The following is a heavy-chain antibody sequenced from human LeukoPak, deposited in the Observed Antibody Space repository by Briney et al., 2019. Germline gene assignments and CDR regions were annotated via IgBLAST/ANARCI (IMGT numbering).Heavy chain of an antibody. CDR1: GGTFGSYA. V-gene: IGHV1-69*13. Sequence: GASVKVSCRASGGTFGSYAISWVRQAPGQGLEWMGGIIPIFGTANYAQKFQGRVTITADESTSTAYMELSSLRSEDTAVYYCARDPDYGDYLAPSWGQGTLVTVSS. J-gene: IGHJ5*02. CDR3: ARDPDYGDYLAPS. D-gene: IGHD4-17*01. CDR2: IIPIFGTA.